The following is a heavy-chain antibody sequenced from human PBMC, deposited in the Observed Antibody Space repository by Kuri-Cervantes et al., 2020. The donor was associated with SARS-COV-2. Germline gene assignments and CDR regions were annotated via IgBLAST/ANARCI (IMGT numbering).Heavy chain of an antibody. J-gene: IGHJ5*02. Sequence: GESLKISCATSGFSFSNYAMTWVRQAPGKGLEWVSTISASGGSTYYADSVKGRFTLSRDNSKNTLYLQMNSLRAEDTAVYYCARPHSSSWYGESDWFDPWGQGTLVTVSS. CDR1: GFSFSNYA. V-gene: IGHV3-23*01. D-gene: IGHD6-13*01. CDR3: ARPHSSSWYGESDWFDP. CDR2: ISASGGST.